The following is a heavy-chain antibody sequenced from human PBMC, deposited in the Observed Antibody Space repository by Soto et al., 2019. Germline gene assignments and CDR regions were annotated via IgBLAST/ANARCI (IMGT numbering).Heavy chain of an antibody. CDR1: GGSFSGYY. Sequence: QVQLQQWGAGLLKPSETLSLTCAVYGGSFSGYYWSWIRQPPGKGLEWIGEINHSGSTNYNPSLKSRVTISVATSKNQFSLTLSSVTAADTAVYYCARAASRYCNGVSCYSWRDYWGQGTLFTVSS. V-gene: IGHV4-34*01. D-gene: IGHD2-15*01. CDR3: ARAASRYCNGVSCYSWRDY. J-gene: IGHJ4*02. CDR2: INHSGST.